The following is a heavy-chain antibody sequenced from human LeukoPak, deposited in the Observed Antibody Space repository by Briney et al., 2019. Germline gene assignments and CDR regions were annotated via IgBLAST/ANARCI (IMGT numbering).Heavy chain of an antibody. V-gene: IGHV1-46*01. D-gene: IGHD4-17*01. Sequence: ASVKVSCKASGYTFTSYYMHWVRQAPGQGLEWMGIINPSGGSTSYAQKFQGRVTMTRDTSTSTVYVELSSLRSEDTAVYYCARDALSTVTTNWFDPWGQGTLVTVSS. CDR3: ARDALSTVTTNWFDP. CDR1: GYTFTSYY. J-gene: IGHJ5*02. CDR2: INPSGGST.